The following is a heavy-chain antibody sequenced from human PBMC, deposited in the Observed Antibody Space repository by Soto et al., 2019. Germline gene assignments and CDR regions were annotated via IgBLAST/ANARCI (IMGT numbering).Heavy chain of an antibody. CDR2: ITSSSAYI. J-gene: IGHJ4*02. CDR3: AADRYGDSNFVY. CDR1: GFTFNYYS. Sequence: EVQLVESGGGLVKPGGSLRLSCAASGFTFNYYSMNWVRQAPGKGLEWVSSITSSSAYIYYSDSVRGRFTISRDNAKSSLYLRLNSLRADDTAVYYCAADRYGDSNFVYWGQGTLVTVSS. D-gene: IGHD4-17*01. V-gene: IGHV3-21*01.